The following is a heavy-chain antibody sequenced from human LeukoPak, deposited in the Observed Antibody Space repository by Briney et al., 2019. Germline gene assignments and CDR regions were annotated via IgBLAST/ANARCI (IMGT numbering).Heavy chain of an antibody. Sequence: PSVTLSLTCAVYGASLSGYYWSWIRQPPGKGLEWIGEINHSASTNYNPSLKSRVTISVDTSKNQFSLKLSSVTAADTAVYYCARGGYSGYDFREYYFDYWGQGTLVTVSS. V-gene: IGHV4-34*01. CDR2: INHSAST. J-gene: IGHJ4*02. CDR3: ARGGYSGYDFREYYFDY. D-gene: IGHD5-12*01. CDR1: GASLSGYY.